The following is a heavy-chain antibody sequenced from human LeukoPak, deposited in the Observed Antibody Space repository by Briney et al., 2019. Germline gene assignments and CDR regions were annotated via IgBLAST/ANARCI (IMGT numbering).Heavy chain of an antibody. D-gene: IGHD2-15*01. Sequence: SETLSLTCTVSGGSISSYYWSWIRQPPGKGLEWIGYIYYSGSTNYNPSLKSRVTISVDTSKNQFFLKLSSVTAADTAVYYCARDRAPYCSGGSCLWHWGQGTLVTVSS. CDR1: GGSISSYY. CDR2: IYYSGST. CDR3: ARDRAPYCSGGSCLWH. V-gene: IGHV4-59*01. J-gene: IGHJ1*01.